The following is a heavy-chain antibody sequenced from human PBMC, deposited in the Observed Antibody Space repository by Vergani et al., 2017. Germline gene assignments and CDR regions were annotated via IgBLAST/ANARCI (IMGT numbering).Heavy chain of an antibody. CDR1: GFSFRNAW. J-gene: IGHJ4*02. Sequence: VQLVESGGGIVKPGGSLRLSCVASGFSFRNAWMNWVRRTPGKGLEWVAVIWYDGSNKYYADSVKGRFTISRDNSKNTLYLQMNSLRAEDTAVYYCARERPNSGSYGYWGQGTLVTVSS. V-gene: IGHV3-33*08. CDR2: IWYDGSNK. CDR3: ARERPNSGSYGY. D-gene: IGHD1-26*01.